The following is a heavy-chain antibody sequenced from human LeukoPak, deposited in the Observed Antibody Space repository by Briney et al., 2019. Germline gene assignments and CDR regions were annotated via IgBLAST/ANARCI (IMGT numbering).Heavy chain of an antibody. CDR2: ISYDGSNK. CDR1: GFTFSKAW. CDR3: AKGIPIRPLEPDYYYYGMDV. Sequence: GGSLRLSCAASGFTFSKAWMNWVRQAPGKGLEWVAVISYDGSNKYYADSVKGRFTISRDNSKNTLYLQMNSLRAEDTAVYYCAKGIPIRPLEPDYYYYGMDVWGQGTTVTVSS. D-gene: IGHD5-24*01. V-gene: IGHV3-30*18. J-gene: IGHJ6*02.